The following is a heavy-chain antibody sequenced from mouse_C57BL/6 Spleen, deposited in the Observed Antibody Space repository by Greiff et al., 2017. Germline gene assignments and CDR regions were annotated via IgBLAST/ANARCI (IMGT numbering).Heavy chain of an antibody. CDR1: GYTFTDYY. J-gene: IGHJ3*01. CDR3: ARPLYYDGFAY. D-gene: IGHD1-1*01. V-gene: IGHV1-26*01. Sequence: EVQLQQSGPELVKPGASVKISCKASGYTFTDYYMNWVKQSHGKSLEWIGDINPNNGGTSYNQKFKGKATLTVDKSSSTAYMELRRLTSEDSAVYYCARPLYYDGFAYWGQGTLVTVSA. CDR2: INPNNGGT.